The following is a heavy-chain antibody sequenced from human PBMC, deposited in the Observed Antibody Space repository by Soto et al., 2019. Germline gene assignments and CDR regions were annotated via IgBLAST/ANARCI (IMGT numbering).Heavy chain of an antibody. Sequence: GASVKVSCKASGGSFSSYIVSWVRQAPGQGLEWMGGIIPIFGTANYAQKFQGRVTITADESTSTAYMELSSLRSEDTAVYYCARDIQPNGIAVAGDAFDIWGQGTMVTVSS. CDR3: ARDIQPNGIAVAGDAFDI. D-gene: IGHD6-19*01. CDR2: IIPIFGTA. J-gene: IGHJ3*02. V-gene: IGHV1-69*13. CDR1: GGSFSSYI.